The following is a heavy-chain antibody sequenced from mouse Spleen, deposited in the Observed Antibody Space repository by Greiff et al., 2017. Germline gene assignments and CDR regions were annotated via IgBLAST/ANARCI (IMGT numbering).Heavy chain of an antibody. D-gene: IGHD2-14*01. CDR1: GYSFTGYF. J-gene: IGHJ4*01. CDR3: AREGRYPYYAMDY. V-gene: IGHV1-20*01. Sequence: EVKLMESGPELVKPGDSVKISCKASGYSFTGYFMNWVMQSHGKSLEWIGRINPYNGDTFYNQKFKGKATLTVDKSSSTAHMELRSLTSEDSAVYYCAREGRYPYYAMDYWGQGTSVTVSS. CDR2: INPYNGDT.